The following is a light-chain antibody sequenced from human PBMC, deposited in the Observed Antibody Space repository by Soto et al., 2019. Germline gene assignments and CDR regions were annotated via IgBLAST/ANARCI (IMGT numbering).Light chain of an antibody. V-gene: IGKV3-11*01. Sequence: EIVLTQSPTTLSLSPGDRATLSCRASQSVSSSLAWYHQKPGQAPRLLIYDASNRATGIPARFSGSGSGTDFTLTISSLEPEDFAVYYCQQRSNWGGTFGQGTRWIS. CDR1: QSVSSS. CDR3: QQRSNWGGT. CDR2: DAS. J-gene: IGKJ1*01.